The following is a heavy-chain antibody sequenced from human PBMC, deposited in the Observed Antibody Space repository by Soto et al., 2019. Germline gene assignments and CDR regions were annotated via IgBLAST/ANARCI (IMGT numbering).Heavy chain of an antibody. V-gene: IGHV3-23*01. Sequence: PGGSLRLSCAVSGFTFSSYAMSWGRQAPGKGLEWVSAISGSGGSTYYADSVKGRFTISRDNSKNTLYLQMNSLRAEDTAVYYCAKKASYYDSSGYPDYWGQGTLVTVSS. J-gene: IGHJ4*02. CDR1: GFTFSSYA. CDR2: ISGSGGST. CDR3: AKKASYYDSSGYPDY. D-gene: IGHD3-22*01.